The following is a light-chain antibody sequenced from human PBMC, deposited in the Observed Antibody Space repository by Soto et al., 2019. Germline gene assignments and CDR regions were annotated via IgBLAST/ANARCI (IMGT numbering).Light chain of an antibody. Sequence: DIQMTQSPSSLSASVGDRVTVTCQASQDISFYLNWYQQKPGKAPKLLVYDASNLEGGVPSRFSGSGSGTDFTLTISRLEPEDFAVYYCQQYGSSPITFGQGTRLEIK. CDR3: QQYGSSPIT. CDR1: QDISFY. J-gene: IGKJ5*01. V-gene: IGKV1-33*01. CDR2: DAS.